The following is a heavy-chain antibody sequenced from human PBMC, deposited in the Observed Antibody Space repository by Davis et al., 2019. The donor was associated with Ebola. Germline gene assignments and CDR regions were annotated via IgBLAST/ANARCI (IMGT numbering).Heavy chain of an antibody. Sequence: PGGSLRLSCAASGFTFSSYWMHWVRQAPGKGLVWVSRINPDGSFTDSADSVKGRFSISRDSNSNTLYLQMNGLRAEDTAVYYCARSSYQPDYWGQGNLVTVSS. CDR1: GFTFSSYW. CDR2: INPDGSFT. V-gene: IGHV3-74*01. J-gene: IGHJ4*02. CDR3: ARSSYQPDY. D-gene: IGHD2-2*01.